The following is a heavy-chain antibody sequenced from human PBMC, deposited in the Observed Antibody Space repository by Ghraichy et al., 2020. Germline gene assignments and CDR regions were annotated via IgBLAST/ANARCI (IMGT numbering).Heavy chain of an antibody. J-gene: IGHJ6*02. D-gene: IGHD2-2*01. Sequence: SETLSLTCTVSGGSINSYYWSWVRQPPGKGLEWIAYIYYSGSTNYNPSLKSRVTISLDTSKNQFSLKLSSVTAADTAVYYCARDGGYCSSDSCPIGGMDVWGQGTTVTVSS. CDR3: ARDGGYCSSDSCPIGGMDV. CDR1: GGSINSYY. V-gene: IGHV4-59*01. CDR2: IYYSGST.